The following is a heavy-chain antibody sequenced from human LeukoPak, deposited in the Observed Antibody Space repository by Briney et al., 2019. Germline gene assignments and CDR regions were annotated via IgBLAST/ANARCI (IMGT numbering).Heavy chain of an antibody. V-gene: IGHV3-7*01. Sequence: GGSLRLSCAASGFTFSTYWMSWVRQAPGKGLEWVANIKEDGSEKYYGDSVKGRFTISRDNAKNSLYLEMNSLRVEDTAVYYCPRDSSGYQWGQGTLVTVSS. J-gene: IGHJ4*02. D-gene: IGHD3-22*01. CDR3: PRDSSGYQ. CDR2: IKEDGSEK. CDR1: GFTFSTYW.